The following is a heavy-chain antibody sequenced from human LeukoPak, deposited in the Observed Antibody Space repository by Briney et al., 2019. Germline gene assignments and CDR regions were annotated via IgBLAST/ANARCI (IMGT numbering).Heavy chain of an antibody. D-gene: IGHD3-22*01. V-gene: IGHV4-30-4*01. J-gene: IGHJ4*02. CDR2: IYYSGST. Sequence: SETLSLTCTVSGGSISSGDSYWSWIRQPPGKGLEWIGSIYYSGSTYYNPSLKSRVTISVDTSKNEFSLKLTSVTAADTASYYCARAGQYHYNSAGYFPDYWGQGTLVTVSS. CDR1: GGSISSGDSY. CDR3: ARAGQYHYNSAGYFPDY.